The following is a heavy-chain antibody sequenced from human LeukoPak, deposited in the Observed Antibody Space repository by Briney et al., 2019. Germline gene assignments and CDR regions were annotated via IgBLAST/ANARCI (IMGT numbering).Heavy chain of an antibody. V-gene: IGHV4-39*01. D-gene: IGHD2-15*01. Sequence: SETLSLTCTVSGGSISSSSYYWGWIRQPPGKGLEYIGSIYYSGSPYYNPSLKSRVTISVDTSKKQFSLKLSSVTAADTAVYYCARRGGYCSGVSCLSWFDPWGQGTLVTVSS. CDR1: GGSISSSSYY. CDR2: IYYSGSP. J-gene: IGHJ5*02. CDR3: ARRGGYCSGVSCLSWFDP.